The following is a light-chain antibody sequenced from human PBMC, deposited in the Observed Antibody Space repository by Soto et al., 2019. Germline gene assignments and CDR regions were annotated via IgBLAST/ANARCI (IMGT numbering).Light chain of an antibody. CDR2: DDN. CDR1: NSNTGNNY. J-gene: IGLJ1*01. CDR3: GAWDYTLRAGV. V-gene: IGLV1-51*01. Sequence: QSALTQPPSVSAAPGQKVTISCSGSNSNTGNNYVSWYQQLPGTAPKLLIYDDNKRPSEIPDRFSGSKSGTSATLGITGLQTGDEAEYYCGAWDYTLRAGVFGTGTKVTVL.